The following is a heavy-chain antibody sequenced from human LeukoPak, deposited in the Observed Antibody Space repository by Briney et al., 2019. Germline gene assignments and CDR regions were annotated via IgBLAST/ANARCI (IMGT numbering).Heavy chain of an antibody. D-gene: IGHD3-16*02. CDR1: GFTFSKYW. CDR2: IMKDGSVK. CDR3: ARNRWVSRDAFDI. Sequence: GGSLRLSCAASGFTFSKYWMTWGRQAPGEGRGWLADIMKDGSVKDYLDSVEGRFTISRDNTKNSLFLQMNGLRAEDTAVYYCARNRWVSRDAFDIWGQGTMVTVSS. V-gene: IGHV3-7*01. J-gene: IGHJ3*02.